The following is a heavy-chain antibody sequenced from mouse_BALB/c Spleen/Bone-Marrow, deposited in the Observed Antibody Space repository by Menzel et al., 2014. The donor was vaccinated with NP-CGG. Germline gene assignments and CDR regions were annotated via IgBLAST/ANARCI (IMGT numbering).Heavy chain of an antibody. Sequence: EVMLLESGGGLVQPGGSLKLSCATSGFTFSDYYMYWVRQTPEKRLEWVAYISNGGGSTYYPDTVKGRFTISRDNAKNTLYLQMSRLKSEDTAMYYCARHLYGNYGAMDYWGQGTSVTVSS. CDR1: GFTFSDYY. J-gene: IGHJ4*01. V-gene: IGHV5-12*02. D-gene: IGHD2-1*01. CDR2: ISNGGGST. CDR3: ARHLYGNYGAMDY.